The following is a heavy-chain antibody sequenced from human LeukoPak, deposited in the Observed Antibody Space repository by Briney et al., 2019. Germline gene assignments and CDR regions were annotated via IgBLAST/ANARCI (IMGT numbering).Heavy chain of an antibody. D-gene: IGHD1-14*01. Sequence: PGGSLRLSCAASGFTFSNYAMNWVRQAPGKGLEGGSAISGSRGNTYYADSVKGRFTISRDNSKNTLYLQMNSLRAEDTALYYCAKPAKTDYTDYWGQGTLVTVSS. CDR2: ISGSRGNT. CDR1: GFTFSNYA. V-gene: IGHV3-23*01. CDR3: AKPAKTDYTDY. J-gene: IGHJ4*02.